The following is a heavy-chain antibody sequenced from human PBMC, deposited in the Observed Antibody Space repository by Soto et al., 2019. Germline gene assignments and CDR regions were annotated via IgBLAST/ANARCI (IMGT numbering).Heavy chain of an antibody. CDR1: GFTYITSV. CDR3: AREGYSSGWGGVLDY. J-gene: IGHJ4*02. Sequence: VQLMESGGGVVQPGTSLRLSCTASGFTYITSVIRWVRQAPGKGLEWVAVASTDGQKKDYATSVRGRFTISRDNSKNTLFLQMDSLRGDDTAVYYCAREGYSSGWGGVLDYWGRGIMVAVSS. V-gene: IGHV3-30*04. CDR2: ASTDGQKK. D-gene: IGHD2-15*01.